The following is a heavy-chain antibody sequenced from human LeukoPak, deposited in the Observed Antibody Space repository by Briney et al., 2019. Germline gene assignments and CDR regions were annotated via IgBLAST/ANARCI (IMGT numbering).Heavy chain of an antibody. J-gene: IGHJ6*02. CDR3: ARDRSYRMDV. V-gene: IGHV3-74*01. Sequence: GGSLRLSCAPSGFTFSSYWMHWVRQAPGKGLVWVSRLNSDGSSTSYADSVKGRFTISRDNAKNTLYLQMNSLRAEDTAVYYCARDRSYRMDVWGQGTTVTVSS. CDR2: LNSDGSST. CDR1: GFTFSSYW.